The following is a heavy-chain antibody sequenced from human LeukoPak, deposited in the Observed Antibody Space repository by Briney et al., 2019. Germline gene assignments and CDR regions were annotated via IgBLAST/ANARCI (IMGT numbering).Heavy chain of an antibody. J-gene: IGHJ3*02. CDR1: GGSISSYY. Sequence: SETLSLTCTVSGGSISSYYWSWIRQPPGKGLEWIGDIYTSGRTNYNPSLKSRVTIPLDTSKNQFSLKLTFVTAADTAVYYCARDHHSSVSFDIWGQGTMVTVSS. CDR2: IYTSGRT. D-gene: IGHD3-22*01. CDR3: ARDHHSSVSFDI. V-gene: IGHV4-59*13.